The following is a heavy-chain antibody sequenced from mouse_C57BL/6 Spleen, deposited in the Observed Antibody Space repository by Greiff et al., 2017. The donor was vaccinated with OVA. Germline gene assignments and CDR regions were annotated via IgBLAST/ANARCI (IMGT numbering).Heavy chain of an antibody. Sequence: QVTLKVSGPGILQPSQTLSLTCSFSGFSLSTFGMGVGWIRQPSGKGLEWLAHIWWDDDKSYNPALKSRLTISKDTSQNQFFLKIANVDTAHTATYDSARITPTTVVATEGTYFDYWGQGTTLTVSS. J-gene: IGHJ2*01. D-gene: IGHD1-1*01. CDR1: GFSLSTFGMG. V-gene: IGHV8-8*01. CDR3: ARITPTTVVATEGTYFDY. CDR2: IWWDDDK.